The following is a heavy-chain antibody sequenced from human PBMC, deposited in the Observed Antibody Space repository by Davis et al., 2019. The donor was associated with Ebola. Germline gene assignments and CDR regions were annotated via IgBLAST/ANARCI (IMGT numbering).Heavy chain of an antibody. J-gene: IGHJ5*02. V-gene: IGHV1-8*03. CDR1: GYTFISYD. D-gene: IGHD1-14*01. CDR3: ARGTEKGLNWFDP. CDR2: MNPNSGNT. Sequence: ASVKVSCKASGYTFISYDINWVRQATGQGLEWMGWMNPNSGNTGYAQKFQGRVTISRNTSISTAYMELSSLKSEDTAVYYCARGTEKGLNWFDPWGQGTLVTVSS.